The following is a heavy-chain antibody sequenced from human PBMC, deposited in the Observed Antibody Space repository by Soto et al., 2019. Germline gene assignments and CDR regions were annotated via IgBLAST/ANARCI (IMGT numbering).Heavy chain of an antibody. J-gene: IGHJ6*02. V-gene: IGHV1-69*13. Sequence: ASVKVSCKASGGSFSKFAINWVRQAPGQGLEWMGGIIPTLGTTDYAHKFQGRVTITADEATRTAYMELSGLRSEDTAVYYCARDDATHCGDDCYRYFYYGMDVWGQGTTVTVSS. CDR2: IIPTLGTT. CDR3: ARDDATHCGDDCYRYFYYGMDV. D-gene: IGHD2-21*02. CDR1: GGSFSKFA.